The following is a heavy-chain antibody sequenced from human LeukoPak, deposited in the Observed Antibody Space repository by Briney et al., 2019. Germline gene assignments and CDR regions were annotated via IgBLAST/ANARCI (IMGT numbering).Heavy chain of an antibody. V-gene: IGHV1-46*01. D-gene: IGHD2-2*01. J-gene: IGHJ4*02. CDR2: INPSGGST. CDR3: ARVAYCSSTSCRTEGTRYFDY. Sequence: ASVKVSCKASGYTFTGYYMHWVRQAPGQGLEWMGIINPSGGSTSYAQKFQGRVTMTRDTSTSTVYMELSSLRSEDTAVYYCARVAYCSSTSCRTEGTRYFDYWGQGTLVTVSS. CDR1: GYTFTGYY.